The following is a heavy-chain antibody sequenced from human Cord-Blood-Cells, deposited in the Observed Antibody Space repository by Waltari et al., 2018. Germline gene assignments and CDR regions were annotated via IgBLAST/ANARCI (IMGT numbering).Heavy chain of an antibody. CDR2: INHSGST. D-gene: IGHD2-15*01. CDR3: AMGRRYCSGGSCYLGFDY. J-gene: IGHJ4*02. Sequence: QVQLQQWGAGLLKPSETLSLTCAVYGGSFSGYYWSWIRQPPGKGLEWIGEINHSGSTNYHPSLKRRVTISVDTSKNQFSLKLSSVTAADTAVYYCAMGRRYCSGGSCYLGFDYWGQGTLVTVSS. V-gene: IGHV4-34*01. CDR1: GGSFSGYY.